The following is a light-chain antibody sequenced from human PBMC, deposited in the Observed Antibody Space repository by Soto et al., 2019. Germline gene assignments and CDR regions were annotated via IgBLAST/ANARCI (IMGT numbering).Light chain of an antibody. V-gene: IGLV2-8*01. J-gene: IGLJ2*01. CDR2: EVN. Sequence: QSVLTQPPSASGSPGQSVTISCTGTSSDVGGYNYVSWYQQHPGKVPKLMIYEVNKRPSGVPDRFSGSKSGNTASLTVSGLQDEDEADYYCSSYGGRNNLVFGGGTQLTV. CDR1: SSDVGGYNY. CDR3: SSYGGRNNLV.